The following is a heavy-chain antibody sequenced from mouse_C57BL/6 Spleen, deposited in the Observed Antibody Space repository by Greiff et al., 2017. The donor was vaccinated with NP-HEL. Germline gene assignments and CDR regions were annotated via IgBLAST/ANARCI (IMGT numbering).Heavy chain of an antibody. V-gene: IGHV1-69*01. D-gene: IGHD1-1*01. J-gene: IGHJ4*01. CDR3: ARSVVDYAMDY. CDR1: GYTFTSYW. Sequence: QVQLQQPGAELVMPGASVKLSCKASGYTFTSYWMHWVKQRPGPGLEWIGEIDPSDSYTNYNQKFKGKSTLTVDKSSSTAYMQLSSLTSEDSAVYYCARSVVDYAMDYWGQGTSVTVSS. CDR2: IDPSDSYT.